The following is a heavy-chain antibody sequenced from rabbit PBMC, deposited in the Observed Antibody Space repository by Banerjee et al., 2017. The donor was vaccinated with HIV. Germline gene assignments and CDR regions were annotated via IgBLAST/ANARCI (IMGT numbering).Heavy chain of an antibody. Sequence: QEQLEESGGDLVKPEGSLTLTCTASGFTLSGYWMSWVRQAPGKGLEWIACIDTSSGSTYYASWAKGRFTISKTSSTTVTLQMTSLTAADTATYFCARDLAGVIGWNFNLWGQGTLVTVS. V-gene: IGHV1S45*01. CDR1: GFTLSGYW. CDR3: ARDLAGVIGWNFNL. D-gene: IGHD4-1*01. CDR2: IDTSSGST. J-gene: IGHJ4*01.